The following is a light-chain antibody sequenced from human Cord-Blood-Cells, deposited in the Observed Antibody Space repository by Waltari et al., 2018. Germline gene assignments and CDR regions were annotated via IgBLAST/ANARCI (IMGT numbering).Light chain of an antibody. CDR1: SSHVGGFNY. CDR3: CSYAGSYTFV. J-gene: IGLJ1*01. V-gene: IGLV2-11*01. CDR2: DVS. Sequence: QSALTQPRSVSGSPGQSVTISCTGTSSHVGGFNYLSWYQQHPGKAPKLRIYDVSKRPSGVPDRVSGSKSGNTASLTISGLQAEDEADYYCCSYAGSYTFVFGTGTKVTVL.